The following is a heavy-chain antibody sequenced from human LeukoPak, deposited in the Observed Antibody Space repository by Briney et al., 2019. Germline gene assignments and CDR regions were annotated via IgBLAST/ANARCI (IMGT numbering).Heavy chain of an antibody. V-gene: IGHV3-23*01. J-gene: IGHJ3*02. CDR2: ITGNTANT. CDR1: GFTFSNYA. CDR3: ARGGTDFWSGYDRGFGI. D-gene: IGHD3-3*01. Sequence: PGGSLRLSCAASGFTFSNYAMTWVRLAPGKGLEWVSAITGNTANTYYADSVKGRFTISRDNSKNTLYLQMNSLGAEDTAVYYCARGGTDFWSGYDRGFGIWGQGTMVTVSS.